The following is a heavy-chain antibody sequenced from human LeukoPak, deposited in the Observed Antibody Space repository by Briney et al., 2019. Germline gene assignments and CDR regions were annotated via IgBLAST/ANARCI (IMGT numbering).Heavy chain of an antibody. Sequence: SETLSLTCAVYGGSFSGYYWSWIRQPPGKGLEWIGEINHSGSTNYNPSLKSRVTISVDTSKNQFSLKLSSVTAADTAVYYCATSIAAAGGSLDYWGQGTLVTVSS. CDR3: ATSIAAAGGSLDY. J-gene: IGHJ4*02. V-gene: IGHV4-34*01. CDR1: GGSFSGYY. CDR2: INHSGST. D-gene: IGHD6-13*01.